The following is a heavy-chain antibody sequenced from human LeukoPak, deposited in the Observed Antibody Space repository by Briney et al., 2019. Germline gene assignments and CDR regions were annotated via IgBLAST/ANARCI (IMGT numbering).Heavy chain of an antibody. J-gene: IGHJ4*02. CDR1: GGSISSSSYY. V-gene: IGHV4-39*01. CDR3: ARLVDGDPFYFDY. D-gene: IGHD4-17*01. Sequence: SETLSLTCTVSGGSISSSSYYLGWIRQPPGKGLEWIGSIYYSGSTYYNPSLKSRVTISVDTSKNQFSLKLSSVTAADTAVYYCARLVDGDPFYFDYWGQGTLVTVSS. CDR2: IYYSGST.